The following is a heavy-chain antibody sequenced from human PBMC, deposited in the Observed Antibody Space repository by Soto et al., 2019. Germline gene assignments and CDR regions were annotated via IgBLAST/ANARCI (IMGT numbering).Heavy chain of an antibody. V-gene: IGHV3-33*06. CDR3: AKEGRVGYSTRIFRRDNWFDP. Sequence: QVQLVESGGGVVQPGRSLRLSCAASGFTFSSYAMHWVRQAPGKGLEWVAAILYDGSNQYYADAVKGRFTISRDNSKNTVNLQMNSLRVEDTAVYYCAKEGRVGYSTRIFRRDNWFDPWGQGTPVTVSS. D-gene: IGHD6-13*01. CDR1: GFTFSSYA. CDR2: ILYDGSNQ. J-gene: IGHJ5*02.